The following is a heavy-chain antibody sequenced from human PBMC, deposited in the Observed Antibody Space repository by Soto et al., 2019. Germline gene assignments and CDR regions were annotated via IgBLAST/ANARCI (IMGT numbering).Heavy chain of an antibody. J-gene: IGHJ4*02. V-gene: IGHV3-30-3*01. CDR3: ASLGYCISTSCYGDY. CDR2: ISYDGSNK. D-gene: IGHD2-2*01. CDR1: GFTFSSYA. Sequence: QVQLVESGGGVVQPGRSLRLSCAASGFTFSSYAMHWVRQAPGKGLEWVAVISYDGSNKYYADSVKGRFTISRDNSKNTLYLQMNSLRAEDTAVYYCASLGYCISTSCYGDYWGQGTLVTVSS.